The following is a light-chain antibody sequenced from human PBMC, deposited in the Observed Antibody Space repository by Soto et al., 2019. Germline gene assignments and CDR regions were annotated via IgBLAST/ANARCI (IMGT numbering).Light chain of an antibody. Sequence: LTQPASVSGPPGQSITSSCTGTISDVGGYNYVSWYQHHPGKAHKLMIYDVSNRPSGVSNRFSGSKSGNTASLTISGLQPEDEADYYCSSYTTSNTRQIVFGTGTKVTVL. V-gene: IGLV2-14*03. CDR3: SSYTTSNTRQIV. CDR1: ISDVGGYNY. CDR2: DVS. J-gene: IGLJ1*01.